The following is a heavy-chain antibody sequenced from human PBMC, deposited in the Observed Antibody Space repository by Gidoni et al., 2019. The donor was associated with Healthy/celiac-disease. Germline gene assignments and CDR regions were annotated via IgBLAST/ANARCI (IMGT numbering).Heavy chain of an antibody. J-gene: IGHJ5*02. CDR1: GGSISSSSYY. CDR3: ARIGDWFDP. V-gene: IGHV4-39*01. CDR2: IYYSGST. Sequence: QLQLQESGPGLVKPSEKYVTSAPMPETLSLTCTVSGGSISSSSYYWGWIRQPPGKGLEWIGSIYYSGSTYYNPSLKSRVTISVDTSKNQFSLKLSSVTAADTAVYYCARIGDWFDPWGQGTLVTVSS.